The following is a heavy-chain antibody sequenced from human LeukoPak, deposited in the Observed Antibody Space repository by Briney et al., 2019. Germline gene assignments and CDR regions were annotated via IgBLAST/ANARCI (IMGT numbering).Heavy chain of an antibody. CDR1: GGSISSYY. Sequence: SETLSLTCTVSGGSISSYYWSWIRQPPGKGLEWIGYIYYSGSTNYNPPLKSRVTISVDTSKNQFSLKLSPVTAADTAVYYCARRGYSYGPGYYYYYMDVWGKGTTVTVSS. CDR3: ARRGYSYGPGYYYYYMDV. CDR2: IYYSGST. D-gene: IGHD5-18*01. J-gene: IGHJ6*03. V-gene: IGHV4-59*01.